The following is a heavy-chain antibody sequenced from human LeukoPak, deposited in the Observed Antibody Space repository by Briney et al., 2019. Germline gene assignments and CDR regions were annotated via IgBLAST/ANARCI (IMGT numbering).Heavy chain of an antibody. V-gene: IGHV1-18*01. J-gene: IGHJ4*02. Sequence: ASVKVSCKASGYTFIRYGVSWVRQAPGQGLEWMGSISPNNGNTNYAQRFQGRISLTTDTSTNTAYMELRSLRSDDTAVYYCARDPVLIMVSTPLDYWGQGTLVTVSS. CDR1: GYTFIRYG. CDR3: ARDPVLIMVSTPLDY. D-gene: IGHD2-8*01. CDR2: ISPNNGNT.